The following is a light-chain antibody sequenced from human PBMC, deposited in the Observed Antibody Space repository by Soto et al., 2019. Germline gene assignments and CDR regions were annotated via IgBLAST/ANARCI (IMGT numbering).Light chain of an antibody. V-gene: IGKV3-15*01. CDR2: GAS. CDR3: QQYNNWPRT. CDR1: QSVSSN. J-gene: IGKJ2*01. Sequence: EIVMTQSPATLSLSPGERATLSCRASQSVSSNLAWYQQQPGQAPTLLIYGASTRATGIPARFSGSGSGTEFTLTISSLQSEDFAVYYCQQYNNWPRTFGQGTKVEIK.